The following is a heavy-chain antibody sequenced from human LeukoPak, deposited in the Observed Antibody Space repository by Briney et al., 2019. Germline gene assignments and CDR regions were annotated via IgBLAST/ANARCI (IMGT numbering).Heavy chain of an antibody. CDR2: IYYSGST. CDR1: GGSISSYY. CDR3: ARTKEVRYNWTYGALYYFDY. Sequence: PSETLSLTCTVSGGSISSYYWSWIRQPPGKGLEWIGYIYYSGSTNYNPSLKSRVTISVDTSKNQFSLKLSSVTAADTAVYYCARTKEVRYNWTYGALYYFDYWGQGTLVTVSS. V-gene: IGHV4-59*01. J-gene: IGHJ4*02. D-gene: IGHD1-7*01.